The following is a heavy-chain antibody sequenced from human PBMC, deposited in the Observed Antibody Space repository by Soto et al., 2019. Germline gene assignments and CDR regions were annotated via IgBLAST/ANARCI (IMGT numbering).Heavy chain of an antibody. V-gene: IGHV3-15*01. Sequence: EGSLRLSCAASGFTFSNAWMSWVRQAPGKGLEWVGRIKSKTDGGTTDYAAPVKGRFTISRDDSKNTLYLQMNSLKTEDTAVYYCTTDQDDSSGYYADEFDYWGQGTLVTVSS. D-gene: IGHD3-22*01. J-gene: IGHJ4*02. CDR1: GFTFSNAW. CDR2: IKSKTDGGTT. CDR3: TTDQDDSSGYYADEFDY.